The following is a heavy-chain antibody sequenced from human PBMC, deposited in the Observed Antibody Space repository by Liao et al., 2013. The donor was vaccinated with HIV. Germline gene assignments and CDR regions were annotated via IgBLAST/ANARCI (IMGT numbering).Heavy chain of an antibody. D-gene: IGHD7-27*01. CDR1: GGSISSDDYY. CDR3: ARDGTGDTHNDAFDI. J-gene: IGHJ3*02. Sequence: QVQLQESGPGLVKPSQTLSLTCTVSGGSISSDDYYWSWIRQPAGKGLEWIGRIYASGSTNYNPSLKSRVTISVDTSKNQFSLKLSSVTAADTAVYYCARDGTGDTHNDAFDIWGQGTMVTVSS. CDR2: IYASGST. V-gene: IGHV4-61*02.